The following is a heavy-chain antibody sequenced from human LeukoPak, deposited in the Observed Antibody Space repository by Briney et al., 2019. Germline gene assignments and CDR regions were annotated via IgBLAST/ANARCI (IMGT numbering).Heavy chain of an antibody. D-gene: IGHD3-22*01. CDR2: ISSSSSTI. V-gene: IGHV3-48*01. CDR1: GFTFSSYS. CDR3: ASPGDYDSSGYYGDY. J-gene: IGHJ4*02. Sequence: GGSLRLSCAASGFTFSSYSMNWVRQAPGKGLEWVSYISSSSSTIYYADSVKGRFTISRDNAKNSLYLQMNSLRAEDTAVYYCASPGDYDSSGYYGDYWGQGTLVTVSS.